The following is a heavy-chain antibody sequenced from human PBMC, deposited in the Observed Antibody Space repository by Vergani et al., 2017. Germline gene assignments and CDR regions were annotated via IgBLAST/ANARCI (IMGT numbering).Heavy chain of an antibody. Sequence: QVQLVQSGAEVKKPGASVKVSCKASGYTFTGYYMHWVRQAPGQGLEWMGWINPNSGGTNYAQKFQGRVTMTRDTSISTAYMELSRLRSDDTAVYYCARGXYDILTGYYNVFDYWGQGTLVTVSS. CDR1: GYTFTGYY. CDR3: ARGXYDILTGYYNVFDY. D-gene: IGHD3-9*01. J-gene: IGHJ4*02. CDR2: INPNSGGT. V-gene: IGHV1-2*02.